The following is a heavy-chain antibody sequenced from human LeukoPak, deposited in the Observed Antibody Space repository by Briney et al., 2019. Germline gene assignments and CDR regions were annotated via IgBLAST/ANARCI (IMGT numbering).Heavy chain of an antibody. CDR1: GYTFTGYY. V-gene: IGHV1-2*02. CDR2: INPNSGGT. D-gene: IGHD3-10*01. Sequence: GASVKVSCKASGYTFTGYYMHWVRQAPGQGLEWMGWINPNSGGTNYAQKFQGRVTMTRDTSISTAYMELSRLRSDDTAVYYCARGGVCMVRGVIPYYYYGMDVWGQGTTVTVSS. J-gene: IGHJ6*02. CDR3: ARGGVCMVRGVIPYYYYGMDV.